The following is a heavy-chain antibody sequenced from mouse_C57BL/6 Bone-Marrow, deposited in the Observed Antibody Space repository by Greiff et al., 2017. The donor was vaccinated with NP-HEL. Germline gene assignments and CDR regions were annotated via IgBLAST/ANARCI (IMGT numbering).Heavy chain of an antibody. V-gene: IGHV1-81*01. CDR1: GYTFTSYG. D-gene: IGHD3-3*01. CDR3: ARGTLYYAMDY. J-gene: IGHJ4*01. Sequence: LVESGAELARPGASVKLSCKASGYTFTSYGISWVKQRTGQGLEWIGEIYPRSGNTYYNEKFKGKATLTADKSSSTAYMELRSLTSEDSAVYFCARGTLYYAMDYWGQGTSVTVSS. CDR2: IYPRSGNT.